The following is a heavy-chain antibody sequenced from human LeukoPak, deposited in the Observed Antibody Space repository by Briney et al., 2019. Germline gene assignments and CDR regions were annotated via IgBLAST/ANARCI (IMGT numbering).Heavy chain of an antibody. V-gene: IGHV3-15*01. CDR1: GITFSNAW. CDR3: ARDGSSSGGLDY. D-gene: IGHD6-6*01. J-gene: IGHJ4*02. CDR2: VKSKTDGGTT. Sequence: PGGSLRLSCAASGITFSNAWMTWVRQAPGTGLEWVGRVKSKTDGGTTDYAAPVKGRFTISRDNAENSPSLQMNSLRVEDTAVYYCARDGSSSGGLDYWGQGTLVTVSS.